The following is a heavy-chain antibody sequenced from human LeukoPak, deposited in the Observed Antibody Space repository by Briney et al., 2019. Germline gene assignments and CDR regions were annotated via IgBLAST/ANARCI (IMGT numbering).Heavy chain of an antibody. CDR2: ISSGSSTI. Sequence: GGSLRLSCVASGFTFSSYNMNWVRQAPGKGLEWVSYISSGSSTIYYADSVKGRFTISRDNAKNSLYLQMTSLRAEDTAVYYCARDTIDYWGXGTLVTVSS. V-gene: IGHV3-48*01. CDR1: GFTFSSYN. J-gene: IGHJ4*02. CDR3: ARDTIDY.